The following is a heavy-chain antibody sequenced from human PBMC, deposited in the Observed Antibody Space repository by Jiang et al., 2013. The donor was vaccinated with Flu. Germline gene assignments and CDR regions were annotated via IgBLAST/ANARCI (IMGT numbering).Heavy chain of an antibody. CDR3: ATDRSDVFYI. J-gene: IGHJ3*02. Sequence: GAEVKKPGASVKVSCKVSGDTLTELSIHWVRQAPGKGLEWLGYTDPADGEAIYADKVQGRITVTEDTSTDTAYMELTSLTSEDTAVYYCATDRSDVFYIWGQGTRVTVSS. V-gene: IGHV1-24*01. CDR1: GDTLTELS. CDR2: TDPADGEA.